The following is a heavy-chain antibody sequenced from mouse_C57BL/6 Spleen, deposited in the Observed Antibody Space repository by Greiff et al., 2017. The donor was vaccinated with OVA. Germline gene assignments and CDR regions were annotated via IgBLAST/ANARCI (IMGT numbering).Heavy chain of an antibody. V-gene: IGHV1-52*01. CDR1: GYTFTSYW. CDR3: ARGWDYYAMDY. CDR2: IDPSDSET. Sequence: QVQLKEPGAELVRPGSSVKLSCKASGYTFTSYWMHWVKQRPIQGLEWIGNIDPSDSETHYNQKFKDKATLTVDKSSSTAYMQLSSLTSEDSAVYYCARGWDYYAMDYWGQGTSVTVSS. J-gene: IGHJ4*01. D-gene: IGHD1-1*02.